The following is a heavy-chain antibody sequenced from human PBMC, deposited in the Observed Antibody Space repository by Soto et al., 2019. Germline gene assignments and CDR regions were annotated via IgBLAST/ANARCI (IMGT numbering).Heavy chain of an antibody. Sequence: PGGSLRLSCTASGFTFGDYAMSWFRQAPGKGLEWVGFIRSKAYGGTTEYAASVKGRFTISRDDSKSIAYLQMNSLKTEDTAVYYCTRVGELYYYDSSGYLFDYWGQGTLVTVSS. V-gene: IGHV3-49*03. CDR1: GFTFGDYA. CDR2: IRSKAYGGTT. J-gene: IGHJ4*02. D-gene: IGHD3-22*01. CDR3: TRVGELYYYDSSGYLFDY.